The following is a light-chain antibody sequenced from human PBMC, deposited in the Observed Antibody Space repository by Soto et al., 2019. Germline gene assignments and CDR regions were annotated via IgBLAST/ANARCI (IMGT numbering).Light chain of an antibody. CDR1: QSVTTNY. J-gene: IGKJ1*01. V-gene: IGKV3-20*01. CDR3: QHYGTSSRT. Sequence: EIVLTQSPGTLSLSPGERATLSCRASQSVTTNYLAWYQQKPGQAPRLLIYGASSRATGIPDRFSGSGSGTDFTLTISRLEPEDFVVYYCQHYGTSSRTFGLGTKVEIK. CDR2: GAS.